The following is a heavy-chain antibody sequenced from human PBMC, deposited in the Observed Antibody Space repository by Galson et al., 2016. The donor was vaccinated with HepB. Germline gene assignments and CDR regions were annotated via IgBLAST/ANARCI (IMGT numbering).Heavy chain of an antibody. Sequence: PALVKPTQALTLTCTFSGFSLSTSGVGVGWIRQPPGKALEWLALIYWDDEKRYSPSLKGRLTITKDTSKNQVVFTMTNMDPVDTATYYFAHRHWGCSTGIVYGWAYFNYWCEGTLVTVSS. J-gene: IGHJ4*02. V-gene: IGHV2-5*02. CDR3: AHRHWGCSTGIVYGWAYFNY. CDR1: GFSLSTSGVG. D-gene: IGHD2-15*01. CDR2: IYWDDEK.